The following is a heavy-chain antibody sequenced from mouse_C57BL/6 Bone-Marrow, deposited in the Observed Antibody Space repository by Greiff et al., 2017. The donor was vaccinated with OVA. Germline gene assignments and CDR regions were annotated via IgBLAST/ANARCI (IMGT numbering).Heavy chain of an antibody. CDR3: ARDNWDWYFDF. V-gene: IGHV7-1*01. D-gene: IGHD4-1*01. J-gene: IGHJ1*03. Sequence: EVHLVEPGGGLVQSGRSLRLSCATSGFTFSDFYMEWVRQAPGKGLEWIAASSNKANDYTTEYSASVKGRFIVSTGTSQSILYLQMNALRAEDTAIYYCARDNWDWYFDFWGTGTTVTVSS. CDR1: GFTFSDFY. CDR2: SSNKANDYTT.